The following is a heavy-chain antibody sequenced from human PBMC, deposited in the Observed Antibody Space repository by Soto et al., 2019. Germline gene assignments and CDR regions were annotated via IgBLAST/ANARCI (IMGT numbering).Heavy chain of an antibody. J-gene: IGHJ4*02. V-gene: IGHV3-21*02. D-gene: IGHD7-27*01. Sequence: EVELLESGGGLVKSGGSLRLSCAASGFSFSTYNMNWVRQAPGKGLEWVSSINGRSNYKYYTDSVKGRFTISRDNPKNSLYLQMDSLRVEDTAVYYCVREDGLVGSNSAFDQWGQGTLVIVSS. CDR3: VREDGLVGSNSAFDQ. CDR2: INGRSNYK. CDR1: GFSFSTYN.